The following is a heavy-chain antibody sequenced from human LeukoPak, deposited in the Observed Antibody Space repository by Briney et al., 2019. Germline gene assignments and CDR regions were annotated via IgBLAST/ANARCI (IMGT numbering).Heavy chain of an antibody. CDR2: INPSGGST. CDR1: GYTFTSYY. CDR3: ARGMVDTAMVGDWFDP. Sequence: ASVKVSCKASGYTFTSYYMHWVRQAPGQGLEWMGIINPSGGSTSYAQKFQGRVTMTRDMSTSTVYMELSSLRSEDTAVYYCARGMVDTAMVGDWFDPWGQGTLVTVSS. J-gene: IGHJ5*02. V-gene: IGHV1-46*01. D-gene: IGHD5-18*01.